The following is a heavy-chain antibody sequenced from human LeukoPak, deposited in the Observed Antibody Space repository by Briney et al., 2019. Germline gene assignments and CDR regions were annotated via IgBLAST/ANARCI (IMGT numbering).Heavy chain of an antibody. D-gene: IGHD3-10*02. CDR3: AELGITMIGGV. Sequence: GGSLRLSCAASGFTFSSYEMNWVRQAPGKGLEWVSYISSSGSTIYYADSVKGRFTISRDNVKKSLYLQMNSLRAEDTAVYYCAELGITMIGGVWGKGTTVTISS. CDR2: ISSSGSTI. J-gene: IGHJ6*03. V-gene: IGHV3-48*03. CDR1: GFTFSSYE.